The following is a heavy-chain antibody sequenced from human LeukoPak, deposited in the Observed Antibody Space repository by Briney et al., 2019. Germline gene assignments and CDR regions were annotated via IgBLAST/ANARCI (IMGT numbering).Heavy chain of an antibody. CDR2: IIPIFGTA. V-gene: IGHV1-69*13. Sequence: ASVKVSCKASGGTFSSYAISWVRQAPGQGLEWMGGIIPIFGTANYAQKFQGRVTITADESTSTAYMELSSLRSEDTAVYYCARVSEVNWNDDAFDTWGQGTMVTVSS. CDR3: ARVSEVNWNDDAFDT. J-gene: IGHJ3*02. D-gene: IGHD1-20*01. CDR1: GGTFSSYA.